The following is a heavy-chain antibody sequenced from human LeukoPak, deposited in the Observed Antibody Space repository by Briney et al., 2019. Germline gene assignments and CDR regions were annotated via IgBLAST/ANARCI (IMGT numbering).Heavy chain of an antibody. D-gene: IGHD5-24*01. CDR2: ISGSGGST. V-gene: IGHV3-23*01. Sequence: HPGGSLRLSCAASGFTFSSYAMSWVRQAPGKGLEWVSAISGSGGSTYYADSVKGRFTISRDNSKNTLYLQMNSLRAEDTAVYYCASISRDGYNYDYGDYYYGMDVWGQGTTVTVSS. J-gene: IGHJ6*02. CDR3: ASISRDGYNYDYGDYYYGMDV. CDR1: GFTFSSYA.